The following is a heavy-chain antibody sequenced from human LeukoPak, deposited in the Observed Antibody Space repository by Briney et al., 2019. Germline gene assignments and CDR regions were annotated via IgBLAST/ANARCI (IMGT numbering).Heavy chain of an antibody. D-gene: IGHD1-26*01. CDR1: GFTFSRNS. CDR3: ARDDVGYFDY. J-gene: IGHJ4*02. Sequence: GGSLKLSCEASGFTFSRNSMNWVRQAPGQGLEWVSYISRSSSIYYADSVKDRFTISRTNAKNALYLQMNSLRAEDTAVYYCARDDVGYFDYWGQGSLVTVSP. V-gene: IGHV3-48*01. CDR2: ISRSSSI.